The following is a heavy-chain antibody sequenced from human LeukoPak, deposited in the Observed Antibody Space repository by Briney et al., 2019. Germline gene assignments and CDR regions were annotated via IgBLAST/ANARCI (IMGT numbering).Heavy chain of an antibody. CDR2: IIPILGIA. V-gene: IGHV1-69*04. Sequence: ASVKVSCKASGGTFSSYAISWVRQAPGQGLEWMGRIIPILGIANYAQKFQGRVTITADKSTSTAYMELSSLRSEDTAVYYCAREGDGYCSSTSCYRNAFDIWGQGTMVTVSS. CDR1: GGTFSSYA. J-gene: IGHJ3*02. D-gene: IGHD2-2*03. CDR3: AREGDGYCSSTSCYRNAFDI.